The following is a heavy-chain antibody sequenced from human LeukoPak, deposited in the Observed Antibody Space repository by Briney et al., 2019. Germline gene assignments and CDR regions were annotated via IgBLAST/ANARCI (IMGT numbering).Heavy chain of an antibody. Sequence: PGGSLRLSCAASGFTFSSYGMHWVRQAPGKGLEWVAVISYDGSNKYYADSVKGRFTISRDNSKNTLYLQMNSLRAEDTAVYYCAKALTAMVILDYWGQGTLVTVSS. D-gene: IGHD5-18*01. CDR1: GFTFSSYG. V-gene: IGHV3-30*18. CDR2: ISYDGSNK. J-gene: IGHJ4*02. CDR3: AKALTAMVILDY.